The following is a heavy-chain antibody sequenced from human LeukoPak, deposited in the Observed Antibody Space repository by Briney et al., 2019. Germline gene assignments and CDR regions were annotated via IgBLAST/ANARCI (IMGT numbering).Heavy chain of an antibody. CDR3: ARGRRSSWYPGSRFDY. Sequence: SGTLSLTCAVYGGSFSGYYWSWIRQPPGKGLEWIGEINHSGSTNYNPSLKSRVTISVDTSKNQFSLKLSSVTAADTAVYYCARGRRSSWYPGSRFDYWGQGTLVTVSS. J-gene: IGHJ4*02. V-gene: IGHV4-34*01. CDR2: INHSGST. D-gene: IGHD6-13*01. CDR1: GGSFSGYY.